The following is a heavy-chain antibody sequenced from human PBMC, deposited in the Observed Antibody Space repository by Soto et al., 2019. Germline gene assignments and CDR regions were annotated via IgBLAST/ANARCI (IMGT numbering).Heavy chain of an antibody. D-gene: IGHD5-12*01. J-gene: IGHJ4*02. CDR3: TRGASGYGNFDY. CDR1: GFTFSSFW. V-gene: IGHV3-74*01. Sequence: EVQLVESGGALVQPVGYLRLSCVASGFTFSSFWLHWVRQTPGKGLVWIARLNGDVSSSSYADSVTGRFTISRDTATNTPYMQNNSLRPDDTALYYCTRGASGYGNFDYWGLGTLVTVSS. CDR2: LNGDVSSS.